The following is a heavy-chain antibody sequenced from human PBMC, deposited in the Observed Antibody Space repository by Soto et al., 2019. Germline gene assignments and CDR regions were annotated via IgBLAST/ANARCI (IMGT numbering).Heavy chain of an antibody. Sequence: HPGGSLRLSCVASGFTFTRYYMTWVRQAPGKGLEWVASINLDGSEQFYVDSVKGRFIISRDNARSSLYLQMNSLRAEDTALYFCSRENWFQDYWGQGTLVTVSS. D-gene: IGHD3-9*01. CDR3: SRENWFQDY. CDR1: GFTFTRYY. J-gene: IGHJ4*02. V-gene: IGHV3-7*03. CDR2: INLDGSEQ.